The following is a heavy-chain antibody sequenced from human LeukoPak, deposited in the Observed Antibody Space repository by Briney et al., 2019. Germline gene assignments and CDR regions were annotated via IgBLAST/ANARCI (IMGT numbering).Heavy chain of an antibody. V-gene: IGHV3-23*01. CDR1: GFTVSSYA. Sequence: QTGGSLRLSCAASGFTVSSYAMSWVRQAPGKGLELVSAISVSGGSTYYAYSVKGRFTISRDNSKNTLYLQMNSLRAEDTAVYYCAKDAQSDILTGLYAYWGQGTLVTVSS. CDR3: AKDAQSDILTGLYAY. CDR2: ISVSGGST. J-gene: IGHJ4*02. D-gene: IGHD3-9*01.